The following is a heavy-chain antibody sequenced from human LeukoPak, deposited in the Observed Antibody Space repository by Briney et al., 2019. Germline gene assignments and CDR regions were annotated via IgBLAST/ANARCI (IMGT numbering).Heavy chain of an antibody. D-gene: IGHD4-23*01. V-gene: IGHV4-4*02. Sequence: SETLSLTCAVSGGSISTNTWWSWVRQSPGKGLEWIGQTSHDGNADYTPSLKSPVTISVDKSKNQLSLKLNSVTAADSAVYYCAKHGGRYFDSWGQGTLVTVSS. CDR2: TSHDGNA. J-gene: IGHJ4*02. CDR1: GGSISTNTW. CDR3: AKHGGRYFDS.